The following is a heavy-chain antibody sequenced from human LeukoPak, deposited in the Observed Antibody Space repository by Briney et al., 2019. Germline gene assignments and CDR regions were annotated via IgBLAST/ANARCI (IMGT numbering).Heavy chain of an antibody. V-gene: IGHV4-34*01. CDR2: INNSGGT. D-gene: IGHD3-10*01. CDR1: GGSLRGYH. CDR3: ARRPDGSDI. Sequence: SETLSLTCGVYGGSLRGYHWSWLRQPPGKGLEWIGDINNSGGTNYNPSLKSRVTISVDTSKNQFSLNLNFVTAADTAMYYCARRPDGSDIWGQGTMVTVSS. J-gene: IGHJ3*02.